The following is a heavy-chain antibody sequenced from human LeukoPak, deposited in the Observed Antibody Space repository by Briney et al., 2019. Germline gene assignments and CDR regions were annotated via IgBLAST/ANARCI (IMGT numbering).Heavy chain of an antibody. D-gene: IGHD5-18*01. CDR3: TRVYSYGYDY. V-gene: IGHV3-73*01. Sequence: GGSLRLSCAASGXNFRNAWVSWVRQASGKGLEWVGHIRNKANSYATAYAASVKGRFTISRDDLKTTAYLRMNSLKTEDTAVYYCTRVYSYGYDYWGQGTLVTVSS. CDR1: GXNFRNAW. CDR2: IRNKANSYAT. J-gene: IGHJ4*02.